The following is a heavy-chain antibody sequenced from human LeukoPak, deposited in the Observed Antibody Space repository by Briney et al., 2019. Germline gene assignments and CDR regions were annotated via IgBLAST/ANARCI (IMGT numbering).Heavy chain of an antibody. Sequence: SETLSLTCTVSGGSISSSSYYWGWIRQPPGKGLEWIGSIYYSGSTYYNPSLKSRVTISVDTSKNQFSLKLSSVTAADTAVYYCAKGSMVRGAIGFDYWGQGTLVTVSS. D-gene: IGHD3-10*01. J-gene: IGHJ4*02. CDR2: IYYSGST. CDR1: GGSISSSSYY. CDR3: AKGSMVRGAIGFDY. V-gene: IGHV4-39*07.